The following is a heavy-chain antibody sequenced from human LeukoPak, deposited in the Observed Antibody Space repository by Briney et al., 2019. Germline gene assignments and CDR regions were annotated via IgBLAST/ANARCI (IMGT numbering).Heavy chain of an antibody. CDR1: GFTFSSYA. D-gene: IGHD3-10*01. CDR3: ARSLFGFGESCDDY. V-gene: IGHV3-30*04. J-gene: IGHJ4*02. CDR2: ISYDGSNK. Sequence: GGSLRLSCAASGFTFSSYAMHWVRQAPGKGLEWVAVISYDGSNKYYADSVKGRFTISRDNSKNTLYLQMNSLRAEDTAVYYCARSLFGFGESCDDYWGQGTLVTVSS.